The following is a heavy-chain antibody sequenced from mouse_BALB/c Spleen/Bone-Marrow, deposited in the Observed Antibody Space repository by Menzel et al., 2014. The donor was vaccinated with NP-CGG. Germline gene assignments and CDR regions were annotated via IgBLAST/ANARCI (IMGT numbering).Heavy chain of an antibody. CDR2: IYPSDSYT. V-gene: IGHV1-69*02. CDR3: TREGYYGSSDVDY. D-gene: IGHD1-1*01. CDR1: GYTFTSYW. Sequence: LQLQQSGAELVRPGASVKLSCKASGYTFTSYWINWVKQRPGQGLEWIGNIYPSDSYTNYNQKFKDKATLTVDKSSSTAYMQLSSPTSEDSAVYYCTREGYYGSSDVDYWGQVTTRTVSS. J-gene: IGHJ2*01.